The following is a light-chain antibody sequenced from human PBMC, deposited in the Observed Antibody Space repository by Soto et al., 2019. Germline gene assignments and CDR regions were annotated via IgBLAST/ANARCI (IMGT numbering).Light chain of an antibody. J-gene: IGKJ1*01. CDR1: QSVSSN. CDR3: QQYNNGPRT. Sequence: EIVMTQSPATLSVSPGERATLSCRASQSVSSNFAWYQQKPGQAPRLLIYGASTRATGIPARFSGSGSGTEFTLTISSLQSEDFAVYYCQQYNNGPRTFGQGTKVDIK. V-gene: IGKV3-15*01. CDR2: GAS.